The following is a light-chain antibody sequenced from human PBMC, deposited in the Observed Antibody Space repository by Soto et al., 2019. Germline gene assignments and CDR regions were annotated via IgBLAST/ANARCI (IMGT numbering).Light chain of an antibody. CDR2: DAS. CDR1: QSISSW. J-gene: IGKJ1*01. CDR3: QQYNSYSST. V-gene: IGKV1-5*01. Sequence: DIQITHSRAFLSPSVGDTVTITCRASQSISSWLAWYQQKPGKAPKLLIYDASSLESGVPSRFSGSGSGTEFTLTISSLQPDDFATYYCQQYNSYSSTFGQGPKVDI.